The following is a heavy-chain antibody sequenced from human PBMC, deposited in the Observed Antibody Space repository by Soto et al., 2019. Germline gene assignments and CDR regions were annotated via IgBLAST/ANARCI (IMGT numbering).Heavy chain of an antibody. CDR1: GFTVSSNY. J-gene: IGHJ6*03. V-gene: IGHV3-66*01. Sequence: SLRLSCAASGFTVSSNYMSWVRQAPGKGLEWVSVIYSGGSTYYADSVKGRFTISRDNSKNTLYLQMNSLRAEDTAVYYCAREGSDIVVVPAAIYYMDVWGKGTTVTVSS. CDR3: AREGSDIVVVPAAIYYMDV. D-gene: IGHD2-2*01. CDR2: IYSGGST.